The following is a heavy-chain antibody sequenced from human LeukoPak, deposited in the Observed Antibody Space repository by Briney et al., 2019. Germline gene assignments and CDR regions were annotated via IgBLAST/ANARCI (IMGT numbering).Heavy chain of an antibody. CDR3: ARDGVLVSSSPSYWYFDL. V-gene: IGHV3-21*03. D-gene: IGHD3-3*01. CDR1: GCTFSTYT. J-gene: IGHJ2*01. CDR2: ISSTSRYI. Sequence: PGGSLRLSCASSGCTFSTYTINWVRQAPGKGLEWVSSISSTSRYIYSADSVKGRFTISRDNAKNSLYLQMNSLRAEEPGVHYCARDGVLVSSSPSYWYFDLWGRGTLVTVSS.